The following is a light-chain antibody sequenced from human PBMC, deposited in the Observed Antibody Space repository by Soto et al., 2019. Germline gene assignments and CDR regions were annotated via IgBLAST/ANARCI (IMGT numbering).Light chain of an antibody. Sequence: EIVLTQSPATLSLSPGERATLSCRASQSVSSYLAWYQQKPGQAPRLLIYDASSSATGIPARFSGSGSGTDFALTISSLEPEDFAVYYCQQRSNWPPVFTFGPGPKVDIK. CDR2: DAS. V-gene: IGKV3-11*01. J-gene: IGKJ3*01. CDR1: QSVSSY. CDR3: QQRSNWPPVFT.